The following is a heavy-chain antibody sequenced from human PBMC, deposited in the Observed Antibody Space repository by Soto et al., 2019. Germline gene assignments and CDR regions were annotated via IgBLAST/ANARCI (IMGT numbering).Heavy chain of an antibody. D-gene: IGHD6-6*01. CDR1: GYTFTGYY. J-gene: IGHJ6*02. Sequence: SVKVSCKASGYTFTGYYMHWVRQAPGQGLEWMGWINPNSGGTNYAQKFQGRVTMTRDTSISTAYMELSRLRSDDTAVYYCARPSIAARRWRMDVWGQGTTVTVSS. CDR2: INPNSGGT. V-gene: IGHV1-2*02. CDR3: ARPSIAARRWRMDV.